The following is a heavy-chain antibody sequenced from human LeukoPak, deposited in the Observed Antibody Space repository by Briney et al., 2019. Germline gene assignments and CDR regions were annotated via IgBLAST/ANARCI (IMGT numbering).Heavy chain of an antibody. CDR1: GGSVSSSSYY. V-gene: IGHV4-61*01. CDR2: IYYSGST. CDR3: AGSFGGGGYSYGFDY. Sequence: SETLSLTCTVSGGSVSSSSYYWSWIRQPPGKGLEWIGYIYYSGSTNHNPSLKSRVTISVDTSKNQFSLKLSSVTAADTAVYYCAGSFGGGGYSYGFDYWGQGTLVTVSS. D-gene: IGHD5-18*01. J-gene: IGHJ4*02.